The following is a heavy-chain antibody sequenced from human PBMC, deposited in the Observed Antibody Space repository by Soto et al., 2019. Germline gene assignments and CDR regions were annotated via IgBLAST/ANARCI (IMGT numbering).Heavy chain of an antibody. J-gene: IGHJ4*02. CDR2: INTGNAYA. CDR1: GYTFTRYA. Sequence: ASVKVSCKVSGYTFTRYAMHWVRQAPGQRPEWMGWINTGNAYAKYSEKFQGRLIITRDTSASTGYMELSSLKSEDTAVYYCARAWDYWRQGTQVTVSS. CDR3: ARAWDY. V-gene: IGHV1-3*04.